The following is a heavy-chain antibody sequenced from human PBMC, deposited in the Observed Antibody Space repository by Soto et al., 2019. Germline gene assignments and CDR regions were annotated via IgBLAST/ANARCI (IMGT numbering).Heavy chain of an antibody. J-gene: IGHJ4*02. CDR3: ASDVGSRFDY. V-gene: IGHV3-66*01. D-gene: IGHD2-15*01. Sequence: GGSLRLSCAASGFAVSSYYMSWVRQAPGKGLEWVSVTYNGGSTYYADSVKGRFTISRDISKNTLDLQMNSLRAEDTAVYFCASDVGSRFDYWGQGTMVTVSS. CDR1: GFAVSSYY. CDR2: TYNGGST.